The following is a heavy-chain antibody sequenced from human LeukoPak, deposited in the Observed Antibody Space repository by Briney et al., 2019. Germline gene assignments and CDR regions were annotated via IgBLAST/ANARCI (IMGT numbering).Heavy chain of an antibody. J-gene: IGHJ4*02. CDR1: GFTFSSYA. Sequence: PGGSLRLSCAASGFTFSSYAMHWVRQAPGKGLEWVAVISYDGSNKYYADSVKGRFTISRDNSKNTLYLQMNSLRAEDTAVYYCARGAGYCSGGSCYSGPFFDYWGQGTLVTVSS. D-gene: IGHD2-15*01. V-gene: IGHV3-30*04. CDR3: ARGAGYCSGGSCYSGPFFDY. CDR2: ISYDGSNK.